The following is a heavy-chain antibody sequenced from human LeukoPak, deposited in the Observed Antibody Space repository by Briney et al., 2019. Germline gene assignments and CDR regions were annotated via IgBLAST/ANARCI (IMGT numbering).Heavy chain of an antibody. Sequence: GGSLRLSCAASGFTFSSYGMHWVRQAPGKGLEWVAFIRYDGSNKYYADSVKGRFTISRDNSKNTLYLQMNSLRAEDTAVYYCARAAGKNYYYYYMDVWGKGTTVTVSS. CDR3: ARAAGKNYYYYYMDV. J-gene: IGHJ6*03. V-gene: IGHV3-30*02. D-gene: IGHD3-10*01. CDR2: IRYDGSNK. CDR1: GFTFSSYG.